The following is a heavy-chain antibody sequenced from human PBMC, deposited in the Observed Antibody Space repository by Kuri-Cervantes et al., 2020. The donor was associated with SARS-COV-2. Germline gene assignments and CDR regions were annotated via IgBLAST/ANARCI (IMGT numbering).Heavy chain of an antibody. V-gene: IGHV3-48*02. D-gene: IGHD1-26*01. J-gene: IGHJ3*02. Sequence: GGSLRLSCAASGFTFSDHYMEWVRQAPGKGLEWVSYISSSSSTIYYADSVKGRFTISRDNAKNSLYLQMNSLRDEDTAVYYCARDPLRVVGATDDAFDIWGQGTMVTVSS. CDR1: GFTFSDHY. CDR2: ISSSSSTI. CDR3: ARDPLRVVGATDDAFDI.